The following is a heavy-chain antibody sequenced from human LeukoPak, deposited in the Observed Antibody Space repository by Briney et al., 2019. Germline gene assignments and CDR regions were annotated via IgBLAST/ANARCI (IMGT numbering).Heavy chain of an antibody. CDR3: ARLGFRGN. D-gene: IGHD2-2*03. CDR2: IYYSGST. J-gene: IGHJ4*02. V-gene: IGHV4-59*08. CDR1: GGSISSYY. Sequence: IPSETPSLTCTVSGGSISSYYWSWIRQPPGKGLEWIGYIYYSGSTNYNPSLKRRVTISVDTSKNQFSLKLSSVTAADTAVYYCARLGFRGNWGQGTLVTVSS.